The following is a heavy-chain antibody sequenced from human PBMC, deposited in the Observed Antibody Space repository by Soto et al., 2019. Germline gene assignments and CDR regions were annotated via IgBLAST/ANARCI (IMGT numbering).Heavy chain of an antibody. CDR2: IYYSGST. CDR1: GGSISSYY. J-gene: IGHJ4*02. Sequence: SQTLSLTCTVSGGSISSYYWSWIRQPPGKGLEWIGYIYYSGSTNYNPSLKSRVTISVDTSKNQFSLKLSSVTAADTAVYYCARHEGEQWPKLVTASFDYWGQGTLVTVSS. CDR3: ARHEGEQWPKLVTASFDY. V-gene: IGHV4-59*08. D-gene: IGHD6-19*01.